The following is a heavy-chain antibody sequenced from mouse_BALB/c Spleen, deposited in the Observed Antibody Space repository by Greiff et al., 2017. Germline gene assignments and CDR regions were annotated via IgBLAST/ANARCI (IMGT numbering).Heavy chain of an antibody. Sequence: EVHLVESGGGLVQPGGSLKLSCAASGFTFSSYGMSWVRQTPDKRLELVATINSNGGSTYYPDSVKGRFTISRDNAKNTLYLQMSSLKSEDTAMYYLARHCNRARFAYRGPGTLVTVSA. V-gene: IGHV5-6-3*01. CDR1: GFTFSSYG. CDR3: ARHCNRARFAY. J-gene: IGHJ3*01. D-gene: IGHD2-1*01. CDR2: INSNGGST.